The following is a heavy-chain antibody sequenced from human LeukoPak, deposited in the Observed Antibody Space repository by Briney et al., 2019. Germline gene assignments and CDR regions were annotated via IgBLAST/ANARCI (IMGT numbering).Heavy chain of an antibody. CDR2: INHSGST. Sequence: SETLSLTCTVSGGSISSYYWSWIRQPPGKGLEWIGEINHSGSTNYNPSLKSRVTISVDTSKNQFSLKLSSVTAADTAVYYCARDRSSGSYYLFDYWGQGTLVTVSS. D-gene: IGHD3-10*01. J-gene: IGHJ4*02. V-gene: IGHV4-34*01. CDR1: GGSISSYY. CDR3: ARDRSSGSYYLFDY.